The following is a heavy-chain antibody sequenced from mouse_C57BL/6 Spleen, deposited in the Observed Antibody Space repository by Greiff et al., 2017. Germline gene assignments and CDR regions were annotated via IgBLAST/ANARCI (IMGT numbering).Heavy chain of an antibody. Sequence: EVQLQQSGPELVKPGASVKISCKASGYSFTGYYMNWVKQSPEKSIEWIGEINPSTGGTTYNQKFKTKATLTVDKSSSTAYLQLKSLTSEDSAVYDCARGEEEAQAIYYDAMDYWGQGTSVTVSS. V-gene: IGHV1-42*01. J-gene: IGHJ4*01. CDR1: GYSFTGYY. CDR2: INPSTGGT. D-gene: IGHD3-2*02. CDR3: ARGEEEAQAIYYDAMDY.